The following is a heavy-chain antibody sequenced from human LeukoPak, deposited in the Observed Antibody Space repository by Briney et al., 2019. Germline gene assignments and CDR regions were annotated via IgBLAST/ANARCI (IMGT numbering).Heavy chain of an antibody. CDR1: GGSISSYY. CDR3: ARDVVDTAMVD. J-gene: IGHJ4*02. V-gene: IGHV4-59*01. Sequence: SETLSLTCTVSGGSISSYYWSWIRQPPGKGLEWIGYIYYSGSTNYNPSLKSRVTISVDTSNNQFSLKLSSVTAADTAVYYCARDVVDTAMVDWGQGTLVTVSS. CDR2: IYYSGST. D-gene: IGHD5-18*01.